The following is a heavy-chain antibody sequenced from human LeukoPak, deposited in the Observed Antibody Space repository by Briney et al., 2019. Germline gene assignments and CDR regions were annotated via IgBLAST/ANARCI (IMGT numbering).Heavy chain of an antibody. CDR3: ARGAPRGVWNFYFDY. CDR2: ISAYNGNT. Sequence: ASVKVSCKASGYTFTSYGISGVRQAPGQGLEWMGWISAYNGNTNYSQKFQGRVTMTTDTSTNTAYLELRTLRSDDTAVYYCARGAPRGVWNFYFDYWGQGTLVTVSS. V-gene: IGHV1-18*01. CDR1: GYTFTSYG. D-gene: IGHD1-7*01. J-gene: IGHJ4*02.